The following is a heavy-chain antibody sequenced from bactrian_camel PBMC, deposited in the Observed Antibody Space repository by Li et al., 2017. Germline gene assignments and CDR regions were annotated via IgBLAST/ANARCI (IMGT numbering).Heavy chain of an antibody. Sequence: VQLVESGGGLVQPGGSVRLSCVTSGFDFSAYAMNWVRQAPGKGLEWISSSSSGALSLVYADSVKGRFTISRDNAKNTVYLLMNSLKPEDTAMYYCATVRTIPGWALDPSKYNVWGQGTQVTVS. CDR2: SSSGALSL. CDR1: GFDFSAYA. V-gene: IGHV3S35*01. CDR3: ATVRTIPGWALDPSKYNV. J-gene: IGHJ4*01. D-gene: IGHD5*01.